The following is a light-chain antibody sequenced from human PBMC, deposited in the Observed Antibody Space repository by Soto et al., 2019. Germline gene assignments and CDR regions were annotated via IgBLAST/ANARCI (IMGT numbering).Light chain of an antibody. CDR2: EVT. V-gene: IGLV2-14*01. CDR1: SSDVGGYNY. CDR3: SSYTSTGTYV. Sequence: SGLAQPASVSGSPGRSITISCTGTSSDVGGYNYVSWYQQHPGNAPKLMISEVTNRPSGVSDRFSGSKSDNTASLTISGLQAEDEADYYCSSYTSTGTYVFGTGTKVTVL. J-gene: IGLJ1*01.